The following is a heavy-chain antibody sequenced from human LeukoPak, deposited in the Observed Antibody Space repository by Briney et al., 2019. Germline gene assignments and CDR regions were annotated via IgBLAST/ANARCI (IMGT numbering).Heavy chain of an antibody. CDR2: IYYSGSI. CDR3: ARDRALGYCSSTSCYYYGMDV. CDR1: GGSISSGGYY. D-gene: IGHD2-2*01. Sequence: SQTLSLTCTVSGGSISSGGYYWSWIRQHPGKGLEWIVYIYYSGSIYYNPSLKSRVTISVDTSKNQFSLKLSSVTAADTAVYYCARDRALGYCSSTSCYYYGMDVWGQGTTVTVSS. J-gene: IGHJ6*02. V-gene: IGHV4-31*03.